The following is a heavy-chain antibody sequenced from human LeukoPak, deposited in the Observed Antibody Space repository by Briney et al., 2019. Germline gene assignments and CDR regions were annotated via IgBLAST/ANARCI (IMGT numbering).Heavy chain of an antibody. J-gene: IGHJ4*02. D-gene: IGHD1-7*01. CDR2: ISYDGSNK. Sequence: GRSLRLSCAASGFTFSSYGMHWVRQAPGKGLEWVAVISYDGSNKCYADSVKGRFTISRDNSKNTLYLQMNSLRAEDTAVYYCAKDWNWVFDYWGQGTLVTVSS. CDR3: AKDWNWVFDY. V-gene: IGHV3-30*18. CDR1: GFTFSSYG.